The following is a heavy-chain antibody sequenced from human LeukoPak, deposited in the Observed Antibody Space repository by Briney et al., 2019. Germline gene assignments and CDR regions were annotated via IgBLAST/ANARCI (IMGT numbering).Heavy chain of an antibody. CDR2: IWHDGSSE. Sequence: PGRSLRLSCEASGFTFSSDGMHWVRQAPGKGLEWVAVIWHDGSSEFYVDSVKGRFHISRDDSKNTLYLQMNSLRAEDTALYYCAKDNRGGWSGYFDYWGQGTLVTVSS. CDR3: AKDNRGGWSGYFDY. D-gene: IGHD6-19*01. J-gene: IGHJ4*02. CDR1: GFTFSSDG. V-gene: IGHV3-33*06.